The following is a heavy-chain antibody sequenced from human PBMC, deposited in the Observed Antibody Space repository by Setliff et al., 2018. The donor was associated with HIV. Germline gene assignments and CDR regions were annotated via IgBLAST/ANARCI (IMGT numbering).Heavy chain of an antibody. V-gene: IGHV4-34*01. CDR3: ARHDTEYSSYPIDY. J-gene: IGHJ4*02. Sequence: PSETLSLTCAVYGGSFSNYYWSWIRQPPGKGLEWIGEINHSGSTNYNPSLKSRVSISVDTSKKQFSLKLSSVTAADTAVYYCARHDTEYSSYPIDYWGQGNLVTVSS. CDR1: GGSFSNYY. CDR2: INHSGST. D-gene: IGHD6-6*01.